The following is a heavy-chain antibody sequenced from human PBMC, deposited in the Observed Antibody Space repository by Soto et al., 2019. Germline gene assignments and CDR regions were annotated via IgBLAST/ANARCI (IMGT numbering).Heavy chain of an antibody. Sequence: ASVRVSCKASGYTFTSYYMHWVRQAPGQGLEWMGIINPSGGSTSYAQKFQGRVTMTRDTSTSTVYMELSSLRSEDTAVYYCARDRVPYYDSSGLLHYWGQGTLVTVSS. CDR1: GYTFTSYY. CDR3: ARDRVPYYDSSGLLHY. V-gene: IGHV1-46*01. D-gene: IGHD3-22*01. J-gene: IGHJ4*02. CDR2: INPSGGST.